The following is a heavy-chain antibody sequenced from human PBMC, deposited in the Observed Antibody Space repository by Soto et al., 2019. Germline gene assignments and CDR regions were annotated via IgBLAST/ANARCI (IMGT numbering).Heavy chain of an antibody. CDR2: INAGNGNT. J-gene: IGHJ6*02. CDR1: GYTFTSYA. Sequence: QVQLVQSGAEVKKPGASVKVSCKASGYTFTSYAMHWVRQAPGQRLEWMGWINAGNGNTKYSQKFQGRVTITRDTSASTAYMELSSLRSEVTAVSYCARLDNYGDFYYYYGMDVWGQGTTVTVSS. V-gene: IGHV1-3*01. D-gene: IGHD4-17*01. CDR3: ARLDNYGDFYYYYGMDV.